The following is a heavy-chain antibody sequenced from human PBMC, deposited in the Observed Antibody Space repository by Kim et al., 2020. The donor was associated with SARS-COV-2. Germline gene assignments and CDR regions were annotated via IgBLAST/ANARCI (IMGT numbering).Heavy chain of an antibody. CDR3: VKVAAEIAVAGLFDY. V-gene: IGHV3-64D*09. Sequence: GGSLRLSCSASGFTFSSYAMHWVRQAPGKGLEYVSAISSNGGSTYYADSVKGRFTISRDNSKNTLYLQMSSLRAEDTAVYYCVKVAAEIAVAGLFDYWGQGTLVTVSS. CDR1: GFTFSSYA. D-gene: IGHD6-19*01. J-gene: IGHJ4*02. CDR2: ISSNGGST.